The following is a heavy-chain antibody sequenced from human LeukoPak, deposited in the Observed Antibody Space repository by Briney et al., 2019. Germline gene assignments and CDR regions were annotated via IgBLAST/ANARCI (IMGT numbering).Heavy chain of an antibody. CDR2: ISYDGSNK. CDR1: GFTFSSYG. D-gene: IGHD3-22*01. J-gene: IGHJ5*02. CDR3: GKSYDSTSFDP. V-gene: IGHV3-30*18. Sequence: GGSLRLSCAASGFTFSSYGMHWVRQAPGKGLEWVAVISYDGSNKYYADSVKGRFTISRDNSKNTLYLQMNSLRAEDTAVYYCGKSYDSTSFDPWGQGTLVTVSS.